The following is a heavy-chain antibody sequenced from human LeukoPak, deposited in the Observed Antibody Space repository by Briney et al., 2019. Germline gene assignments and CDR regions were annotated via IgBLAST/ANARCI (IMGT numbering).Heavy chain of an antibody. Sequence: PGGSLRLSCAASGFTFSSYWMHWVRQAPGKGLVWVSHFNSDGTTTNYADSVRGRFTITRDDATNTLFLQMNSLRVEDTAVYYCAVGRGYDIFDYWGQGTLVTVSS. V-gene: IGHV3-74*01. CDR1: GFTFSSYW. CDR3: AVGRGYDIFDY. D-gene: IGHD3-9*01. CDR2: FNSDGTTT. J-gene: IGHJ4*02.